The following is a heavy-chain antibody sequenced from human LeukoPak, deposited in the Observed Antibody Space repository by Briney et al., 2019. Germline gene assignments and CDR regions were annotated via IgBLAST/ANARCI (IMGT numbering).Heavy chain of an antibody. V-gene: IGHV4-30-4*01. D-gene: IGHD6-19*01. J-gene: IGHJ4*02. CDR2: NFYSGST. CDR3: ARGLWLKYYFDY. Sequence: SETLSLTCSVSGGSISSGDYYWSWFRQPPGKDLEWIGFNFYSGSTDFNPSLKSRVTISLDTSENQFSLRLSSVTAADTAVYYCARGLWLKYYFDYWGLGTLVTVSS. CDR1: GGSISSGDYY.